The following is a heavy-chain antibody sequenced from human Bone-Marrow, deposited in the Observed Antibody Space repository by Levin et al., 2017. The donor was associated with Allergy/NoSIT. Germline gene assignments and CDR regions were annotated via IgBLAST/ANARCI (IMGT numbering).Heavy chain of an antibody. Sequence: GESLKISCKASGYTFTGYYMHWVRQAPGQGLEWMGRINPNSGGTNYAQKFQGRVTMTRDTSISTAYMELSRLRSDDTAVYYCARDLGKQQLEPVDYWGQGTLVTVSS. CDR3: ARDLGKQQLEPVDY. CDR1: GYTFTGYY. D-gene: IGHD6-13*01. V-gene: IGHV1-2*06. J-gene: IGHJ4*02. CDR2: INPNSGGT.